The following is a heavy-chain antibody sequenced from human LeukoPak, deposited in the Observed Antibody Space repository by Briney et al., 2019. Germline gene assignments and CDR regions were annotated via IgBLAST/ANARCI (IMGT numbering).Heavy chain of an antibody. CDR3: ARSSYYDILTASDY. Sequence: GGSLRLSCAASGFTFSSYGMHWVRQAPGKGLEWVAVIWYDGSNKYYADSVKGRFTISRDNSKNTLYLQMNSLRAEDTAVYYCARSSYYDILTASDYWGQGTLVTVSS. D-gene: IGHD3-9*01. J-gene: IGHJ4*02. CDR2: IWYDGSNK. V-gene: IGHV3-33*01. CDR1: GFTFSSYG.